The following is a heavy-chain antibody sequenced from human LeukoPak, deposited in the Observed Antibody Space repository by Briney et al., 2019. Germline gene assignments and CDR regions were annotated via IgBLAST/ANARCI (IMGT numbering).Heavy chain of an antibody. CDR1: GFTFSSYG. J-gene: IGHJ6*02. D-gene: IGHD2-2*01. CDR2: IWYDGSNK. Sequence: PGGSLRLSCAASGFTFSSYGMHWVRQAPGKGLEWVAVIWYDGSNKYYADSVKGRFTISRDNSKNTLYLQMNSLRAEDTAVYYCARDQRSTSVYGMDVWGQGTTVTVSS. CDR3: ARDQRSTSVYGMDV. V-gene: IGHV3-33*01.